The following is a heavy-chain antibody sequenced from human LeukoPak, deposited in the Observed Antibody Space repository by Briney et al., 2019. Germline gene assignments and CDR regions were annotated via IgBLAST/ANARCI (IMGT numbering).Heavy chain of an antibody. CDR1: VFTFSSYS. CDR3: ARDRGYDYVWGSYRYTDPFDY. CDR2: ISSSSSYT. J-gene: IGHJ4*02. Sequence: GGALRLSCAASVFTFSSYSMNWVRQAPGKGREWVSSISSSSSYTYYADSVRGRFTISRDNAKNSLYLQMNSLRAEDTAVYYCARDRGYDYVWGSYRYTDPFDYWGQGTLVTVSS. V-gene: IGHV3-21*01. D-gene: IGHD3-16*02.